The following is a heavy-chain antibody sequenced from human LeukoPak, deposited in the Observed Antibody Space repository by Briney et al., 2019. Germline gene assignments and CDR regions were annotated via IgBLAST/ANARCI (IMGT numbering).Heavy chain of an antibody. CDR3: AKGRFGQLLSWYFDL. D-gene: IGHD3-10*01. J-gene: IGHJ2*01. CDR2: ISWNSDAV. V-gene: IGHV3-9*01. CDR1: GFTFGDYA. Sequence: QSGRSLRLSCAASGFTFGDYAMHWVRQAPGKGLEWVSTISWNSDAVDYAASVKGRFTISRDNAMNSLYLQMNSLTTEDTAFYYCAKGRFGQLLSWYFDLWGRGTLVTVSS.